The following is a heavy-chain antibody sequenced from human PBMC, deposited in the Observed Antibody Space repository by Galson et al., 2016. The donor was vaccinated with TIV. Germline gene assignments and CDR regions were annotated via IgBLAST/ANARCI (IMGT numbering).Heavy chain of an antibody. V-gene: IGHV3-30*18. D-gene: IGHD2-2*02. J-gene: IGHJ6*02. Sequence: SLRLSCAASGFTFSSYGMRWVRQAPGKGLEWVAVVSYDGGNEYYADSVKGRFTISRDNSKNTLYLQINSLRAVDTAVYYCAKDKKYCTVNSCYTSYHYYYYGIDVWGQGTTVTVSS. CDR2: VSYDGGNE. CDR3: AKDKKYCTVNSCYTSYHYYYYGIDV. CDR1: GFTFSSYG.